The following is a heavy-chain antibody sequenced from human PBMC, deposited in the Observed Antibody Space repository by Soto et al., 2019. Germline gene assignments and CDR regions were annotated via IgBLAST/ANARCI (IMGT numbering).Heavy chain of an antibody. CDR2: IKQDGSEK. V-gene: IGHV3-7*01. J-gene: IGHJ6*02. D-gene: IGHD6-19*01. CDR3: ARVYPGSGWPYHYYGMDV. CDR1: GFTFSSYW. Sequence: GGSLRLSCVASGFTFSSYWMSWVRQAPGKGLEWVANIKQDGSEKYYVDSVKDRFTISRDNAKDSLYLQMNSLRAEDSAVYYCARVYPGSGWPYHYYGMDVWGQGTTVTVSS.